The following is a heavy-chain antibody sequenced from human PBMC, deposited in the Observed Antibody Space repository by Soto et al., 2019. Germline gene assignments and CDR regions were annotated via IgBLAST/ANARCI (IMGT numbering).Heavy chain of an antibody. V-gene: IGHV1-69*12. D-gene: IGHD2-2*01. CDR1: GGTFNSHA. CDR3: ASGCISTSCQNRNFDY. J-gene: IGHJ4*02. Sequence: QVQLVQSGAEVKKPGSSVKVSCKASGGTFNSHAISWVRQAPGQGLEWMGGIIPIFGTAKYPQKFQGRVTITADESANTAYMELSGLRSEDTAVYYCASGCISTSCQNRNFDYWGQGTLVTVSS. CDR2: IIPIFGTA.